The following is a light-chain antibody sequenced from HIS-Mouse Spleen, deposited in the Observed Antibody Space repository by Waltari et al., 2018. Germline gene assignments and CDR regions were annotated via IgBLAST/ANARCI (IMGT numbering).Light chain of an antibody. CDR2: DAS. J-gene: IGKJ2*01. Sequence: DIQMTPSPSSLSASVGDRVTITCQASQDISNYLNWYQQKPGKAPKLLIYDASNLETGVPSRFSGSGSGTDFTFTISSLQPEDIATYYCQQYDNLPPLGYTFGQGTKLEIK. V-gene: IGKV1-33*01. CDR1: QDISNY. CDR3: QQYDNLPPLGYT.